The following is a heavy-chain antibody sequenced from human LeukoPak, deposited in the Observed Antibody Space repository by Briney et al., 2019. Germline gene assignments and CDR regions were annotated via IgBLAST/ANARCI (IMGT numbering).Heavy chain of an antibody. CDR2: INPNSGGT. V-gene: IGHV1-2*04. J-gene: IGHJ4*02. CDR3: ARVAEYYDFWSGSYYFDY. D-gene: IGHD3-3*01. CDR1: GYTFTGYY. Sequence: ASVKVSCKASGYTFTGYYMHWVRQAPGQGLEWMGWINPNSGGTNYAQKFQGWVTMTRDTSISTAYMELSRLRSDDTAVYYCARVAEYYDFWSGSYYFDYWGQGTLVTVSS.